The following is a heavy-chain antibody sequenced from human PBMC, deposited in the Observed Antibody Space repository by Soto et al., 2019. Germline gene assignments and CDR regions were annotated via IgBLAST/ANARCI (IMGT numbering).Heavy chain of an antibody. D-gene: IGHD3-10*01. V-gene: IGHV1-58*01. Sequence: SEKLTCKAAGFSFTSSAVGLGRGPRGQRLAWIGWIVVGSGNTNYAQTFQERVTITRDMSTSTAYMELSSLRSEDTAVYYCAADKGYGSGSYYTHDAFDICGQGTRVTVSS. CDR1: GFSFTSSA. CDR3: AADKGYGSGSYYTHDAFDI. J-gene: IGHJ3*02. CDR2: IVVGSGNT.